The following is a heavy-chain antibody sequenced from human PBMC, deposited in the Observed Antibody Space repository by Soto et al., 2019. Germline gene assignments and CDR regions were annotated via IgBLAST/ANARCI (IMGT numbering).Heavy chain of an antibody. V-gene: IGHV1-18*01. CDR2: ISAYNGNT. CDR1: GYTFTSYG. J-gene: IGHJ5*02. CDR3: ARLVGATRNNWFDP. Sequence: ASVKVSCKASGYTFTSYGISWVRQAPGQGLEWMGWISAYNGNTNYAQKLQGRVTMTTDTSTSAAYMELRSLRSDDTAVYYCARLVGATRNNWFDPWGQGTLVTVSS. D-gene: IGHD1-26*01.